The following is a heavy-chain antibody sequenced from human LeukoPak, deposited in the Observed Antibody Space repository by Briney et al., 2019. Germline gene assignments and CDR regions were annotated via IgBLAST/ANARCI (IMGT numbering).Heavy chain of an antibody. CDR3: ARSITGTTGLYYYYGMDV. Sequence: SETLSLTCTVSGGSISSYYWNWIRQPPGKGLEWTGYIYYTGSTNYNPSLKSRVTISVDTSKNQFSLKLSSVTAADTAVYYCARSITGTTGLYYYYGMDVWGQGTTVTVSS. D-gene: IGHD1-7*01. V-gene: IGHV4-59*08. CDR1: GGSISSYY. J-gene: IGHJ6*02. CDR2: IYYTGST.